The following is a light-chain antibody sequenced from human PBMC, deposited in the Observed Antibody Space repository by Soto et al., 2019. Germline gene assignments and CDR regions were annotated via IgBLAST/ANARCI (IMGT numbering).Light chain of an antibody. CDR2: GAS. J-gene: IGKJ2*03. V-gene: IGKV1-39*01. CDR3: QQSLITQYS. Sequence: DIQMTQSPSSLSASVGVRVTITCRASQSVNRNLHWYQQRPGKAPKLLISGASSLQSGVPSRFSGSGSGTDFTLTISSLQPEDFATYYCQQSLITQYSFGQGTKLEIK. CDR1: QSVNRN.